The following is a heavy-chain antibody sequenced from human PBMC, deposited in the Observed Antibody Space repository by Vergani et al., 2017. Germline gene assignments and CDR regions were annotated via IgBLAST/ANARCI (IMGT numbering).Heavy chain of an antibody. CDR3: ARQYGSGSYYHIGSPLNSPFDY. D-gene: IGHD3-10*01. CDR1: GYSFTSYW. CDR2: IYPGDSDT. V-gene: IGHV5-51*01. Sequence: EVQLVQSGAEVKKPRESLKISCKGSGYSFTSYWIGWVRQMPGKGLEWMGIIYPGDSDTRYSPSFQGQVTISADKSISTAYLQWSSLKASDTAMYYCARQYGSGSYYHIGSPLNSPFDYWGQGTLVTVSS. J-gene: IGHJ4*02.